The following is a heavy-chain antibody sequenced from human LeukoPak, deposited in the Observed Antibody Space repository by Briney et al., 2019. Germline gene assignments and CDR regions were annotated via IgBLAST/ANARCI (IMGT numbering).Heavy chain of an antibody. D-gene: IGHD1-26*01. V-gene: IGHV3-30*02. Sequence: PGGSLRLSCAASGFTFSSYGMHWVRQAPGKGLEWVAFIRYDGSNKYYADSVKGRFTISRDNSKNTLYLQMNSLRAEDTAVYYCAYGNGMNFDYWGQGTLVTVSS. CDR2: IRYDGSNK. J-gene: IGHJ4*02. CDR1: GFTFSSYG. CDR3: AYGNGMNFDY.